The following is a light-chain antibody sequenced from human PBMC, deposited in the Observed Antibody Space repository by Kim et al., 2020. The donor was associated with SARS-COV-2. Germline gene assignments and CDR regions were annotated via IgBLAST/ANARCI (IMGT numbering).Light chain of an antibody. J-gene: IGKJ2*01. V-gene: IGKV1-5*03. CDR1: QSIRRW. Sequence: ASIGDTVTISCRASQSIRRWVAWYQQTPGRPPKVLISKASHLESGVPSRFSGSGSGTEFTLTISSLQPDDFATYFCQQHDSYPYTFGRGTKLEI. CDR2: KAS. CDR3: QQHDSYPYT.